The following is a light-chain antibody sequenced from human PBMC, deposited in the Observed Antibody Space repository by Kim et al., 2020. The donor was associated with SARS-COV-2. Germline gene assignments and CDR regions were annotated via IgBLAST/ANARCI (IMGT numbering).Light chain of an antibody. CDR1: EKISRH. V-gene: IGKV1-39*01. J-gene: IGKJ4*01. CDR3: QETYSIPLS. CDR2: GAS. Sequence: ASVGDRVTVTCRASEKISRHLNWYQQKSGKAPKLLIYGASNLQSGVPPRFSGSGSGTDFTLSITSLQPEDSAIYYCQETYSIPLSFGGGTKVDIK.